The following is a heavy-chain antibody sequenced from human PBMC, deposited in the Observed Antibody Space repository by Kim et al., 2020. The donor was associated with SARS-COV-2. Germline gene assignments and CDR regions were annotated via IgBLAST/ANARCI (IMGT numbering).Heavy chain of an antibody. D-gene: IGHD1-26*01. Sequence: YYAESVKGRVTISRDNTKNTVYLQMNSLRAGDTAVYYCARGRNSGSYYFDYWGQGTLVTVSS. J-gene: IGHJ4*02. CDR3: ARGRNSGSYYFDY. V-gene: IGHV3-23*01.